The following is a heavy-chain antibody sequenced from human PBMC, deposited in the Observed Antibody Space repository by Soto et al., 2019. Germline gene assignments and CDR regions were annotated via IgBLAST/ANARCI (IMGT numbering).Heavy chain of an antibody. CDR1: GGSISSGSYY. J-gene: IGHJ6*03. CDR3: ARQHAGGYSYGFYMDV. V-gene: IGHV4-39*01. Sequence: GSLRLSCTVSGGSISSGSYYWGWIRQPPGKGLEWIGSVYYSGSTYYNPSLKSRVTTSVDTSKNQFSLKLSSVTAADTAVYYCARQHAGGYSYGFYMDVWGKGTTVTVSS. CDR2: VYYSGST. D-gene: IGHD5-18*01.